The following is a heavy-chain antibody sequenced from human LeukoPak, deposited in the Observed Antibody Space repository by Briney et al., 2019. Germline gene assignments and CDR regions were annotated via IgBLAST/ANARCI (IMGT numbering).Heavy chain of an antibody. CDR3: VKGDINSRNWYGAYHFDA. J-gene: IGHJ4*02. D-gene: IGHD6-13*01. Sequence: GGSLRLSCAASGDTFDDYGMTWVRQAPGKGPEWVSGINYNGGSRNYEDFVKGRFTISRDNAKNSLYLQMNSLRDEDTALYYCVKGDINSRNWYGAYHFDAWGQGTLVTVSS. V-gene: IGHV3-20*04. CDR2: INYNGGSR. CDR1: GDTFDDYG.